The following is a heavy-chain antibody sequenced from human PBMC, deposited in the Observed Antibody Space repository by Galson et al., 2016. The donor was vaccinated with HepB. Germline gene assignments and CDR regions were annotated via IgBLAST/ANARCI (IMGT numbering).Heavy chain of an antibody. CDR1: GGSISSSGDY. CDR3: ARTPPGYYSPYYFDY. CDR2: IYYSGST. J-gene: IGHJ4*02. Sequence: TLSLTCTVSGGSISSSGDYWNWIRQRPGKGLEWIGYIYYSGSTYYNPSLKSRITISVDTSKNQFSLNLSSVTAADTAVYYCARTPPGYYSPYYFDYWGQGTLVTVSS. V-gene: IGHV4-31*03. D-gene: IGHD3-9*01.